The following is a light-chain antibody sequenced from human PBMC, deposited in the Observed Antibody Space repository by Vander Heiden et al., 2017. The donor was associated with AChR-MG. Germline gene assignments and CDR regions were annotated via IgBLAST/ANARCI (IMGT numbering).Light chain of an antibody. CDR3: SSYTLTSRV. V-gene: IGLV2-14*03. Sequence: QSALTQPPSVPGSPGQSIPLPCTGTSSDVGGYKYVSWYQQLPGKAPKLIIYDVSYRASGVSNRFSGSKSGNTASLTISGLRAEDEADYYCSSYTLTSRVFGGGTKLTVL. CDR2: DVS. J-gene: IGLJ3*02. CDR1: SSDVGGYKY.